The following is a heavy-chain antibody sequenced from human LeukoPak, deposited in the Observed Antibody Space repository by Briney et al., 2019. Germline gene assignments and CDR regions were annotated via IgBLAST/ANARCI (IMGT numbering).Heavy chain of an antibody. CDR2: IKQDGSEK. Sequence: PGGSLRLSCAASGFTFSSYWMSWVRQAPGKGLEWVANIKQDGSEKYYVDSVKGRFTISRDNAKNSLYLQMNSLRAKDTAVYYCARAPGRFLEWLFFYFDYWGQGTLVTVSS. V-gene: IGHV3-7*01. CDR3: ARAPGRFLEWLFFYFDY. J-gene: IGHJ4*02. CDR1: GFTFSSYW. D-gene: IGHD3-3*01.